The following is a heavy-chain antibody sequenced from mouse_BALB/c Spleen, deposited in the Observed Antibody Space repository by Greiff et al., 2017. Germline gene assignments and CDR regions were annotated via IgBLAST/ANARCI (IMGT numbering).Heavy chain of an antibody. D-gene: IGHD2-3*01. CDR1: GYSFTSYY. J-gene: IGHJ2*01. CDR3: ARVDGDY. V-gene: IGHV1-28*01. CDR2: IDPFNGGT. Sequence: QLQQSGPELMKPGASVKISCKASGYSFTSYYMHWVKQSHGKSLEWIGYIDPFNGGTSYNQKFKGKATLTVDKSSSTAYMHLSSLTSEDSAVYYCARVDGDYWGQGTTLTVSS.